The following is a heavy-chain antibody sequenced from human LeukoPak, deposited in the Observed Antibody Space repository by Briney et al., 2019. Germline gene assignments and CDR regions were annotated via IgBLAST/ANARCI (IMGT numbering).Heavy chain of an antibody. CDR3: ARALTVAGTDWYFDL. CDR1: RFTFSTYS. CDR2: ISSSGTYI. D-gene: IGHD6-19*01. J-gene: IGHJ2*01. Sequence: GGSLRLSCAASRFTFSTYSMNWVRQAPGKGLEWVSSISSSGTYIYSTDSVKGGFTISRDNAKNSLYLQMNSLRAEDTAVYYCARALTVAGTDWYFDLWGRGTLVTVSS. V-gene: IGHV3-21*01.